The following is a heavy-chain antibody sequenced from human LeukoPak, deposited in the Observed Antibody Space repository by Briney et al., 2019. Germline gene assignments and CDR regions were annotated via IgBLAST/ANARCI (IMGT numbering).Heavy chain of an antibody. V-gene: IGHV1-2*06. Sequence: ASVKVSCKVSGYTLTELSMHWVRQAPGQGLEWMGRINPNSGGTNYAQKFQGRVTMTRDTSISTAYMELSRLRSDDTAVYYCARGVTEESDYWGQGTLVTVSS. CDR3: ARGVTEESDY. D-gene: IGHD2-21*02. CDR2: INPNSGGT. CDR1: GYTLTELS. J-gene: IGHJ4*02.